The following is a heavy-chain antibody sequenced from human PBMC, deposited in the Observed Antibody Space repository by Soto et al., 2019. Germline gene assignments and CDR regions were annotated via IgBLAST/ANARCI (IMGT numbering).Heavy chain of an antibody. CDR2: ISYSGNT. Sequence: PSETLSLTCTVSGDSITRRSFFWAWIRQPPGKRLEWIASISYSGNTYYNPSLESRVIISRDASKNQFSLKLTSVTAADTAVYWCARSSYGFDVWGQGTTV. CDR3: ARSSYGFDV. D-gene: IGHD6-6*01. J-gene: IGHJ6*02. V-gene: IGHV4-39*01. CDR1: GDSITRRSFF.